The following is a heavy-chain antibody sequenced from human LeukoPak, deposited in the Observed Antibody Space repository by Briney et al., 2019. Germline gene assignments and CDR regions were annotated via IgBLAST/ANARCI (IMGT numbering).Heavy chain of an antibody. CDR3: AREKTYSSSWYEGDAFDI. CDR1: GYTFTSYG. V-gene: IGHV1-18*01. CDR2: ISAYNGNT. D-gene: IGHD6-13*01. Sequence: GASVKVSCKASGYTFTSYGISWVRQAPGQGLEWMGWISAYNGNTNYAQKLQGRVTMTTDTSTSTAYMELRSLRSDDTAVYYCAREKTYSSSWYEGDAFDIWGQGTMVTVSS. J-gene: IGHJ3*02.